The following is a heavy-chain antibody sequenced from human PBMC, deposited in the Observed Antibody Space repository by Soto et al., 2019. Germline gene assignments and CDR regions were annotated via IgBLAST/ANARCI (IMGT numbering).Heavy chain of an antibody. V-gene: IGHV5-51*01. CDR2: IYPGDSDT. Sequence: GESLKISCKGSGYSFTSYWIGWVRQMPGKGPEWMGIIYPGDSDTRYSPSFQGQVTISADKSISTAYLQWSSLKASDTAMYYCARQTGTSYDFWSGYKPFDYWGQGTLVTVSS. J-gene: IGHJ4*02. D-gene: IGHD3-3*01. CDR3: ARQTGTSYDFWSGYKPFDY. CDR1: GYSFTSYW.